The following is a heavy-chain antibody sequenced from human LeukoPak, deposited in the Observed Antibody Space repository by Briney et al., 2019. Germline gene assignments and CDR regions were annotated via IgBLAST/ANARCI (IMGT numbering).Heavy chain of an antibody. CDR3: ARSRPTQKIFGVGGTRGYFDY. J-gene: IGHJ4*02. Sequence: PSETLSLTCTVSGGSISSGDYYWSWIRQPPGKGLEWIGYIYYSGSTYYNPSLKSRVTISVDTSKNQFSLKLSSVTAADTAVYYCARSRPTQKIFGVGGTRGYFDYWGQGTLVTVSS. D-gene: IGHD3-3*01. V-gene: IGHV4-30-4*01. CDR2: IYYSGST. CDR1: GGSISSGDYY.